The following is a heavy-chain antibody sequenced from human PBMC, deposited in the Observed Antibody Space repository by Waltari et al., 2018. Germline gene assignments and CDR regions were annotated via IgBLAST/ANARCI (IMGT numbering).Heavy chain of an antibody. CDR1: GGSISSGSYY. CDR3: ASGRDGYNYAFDI. Sequence: QVQLQESGPGLVKPSQTLSLTCTVSGGSISSGSYYWSWIRQPAGKGLEWIGRIYTSGSTNYNPSLKSRVTISVDTSKNQFSLKLSSVTAADTAVYYCASGRDGYNYAFDIWDQGTMVTVSS. J-gene: IGHJ3*02. D-gene: IGHD5-12*01. V-gene: IGHV4-61*02. CDR2: IYTSGST.